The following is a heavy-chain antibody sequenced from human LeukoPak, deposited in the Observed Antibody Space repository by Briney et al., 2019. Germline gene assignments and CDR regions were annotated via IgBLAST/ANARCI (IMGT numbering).Heavy chain of an antibody. V-gene: IGHV3-23*01. CDR2: ISGSGGST. CDR1: GFTFSSYA. J-gene: IGHJ4*02. Sequence: GGSLRLSCAASGFTFSSYAMSWVRQAPGKELEWVSVISGSGGSTYYADSVKGRFTISRDNSKNTLYLQMNSLRAEDTAVYYCARANSSAWHNFDFWGQGTLVTVSS. D-gene: IGHD6-19*01. CDR3: ARANSSAWHNFDF.